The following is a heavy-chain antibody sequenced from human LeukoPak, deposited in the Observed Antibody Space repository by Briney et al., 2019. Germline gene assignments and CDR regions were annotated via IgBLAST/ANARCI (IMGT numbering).Heavy chain of an antibody. J-gene: IGHJ2*01. CDR3: TTSHTEYWYFDL. V-gene: IGHV3-15*01. CDR2: IKSKTDGGTT. Sequence: PGGSLRLSCAASGFTFSIYNMSWVRQAPGKGLEWVGRIKSKTDGGTTDYAAPVKGRFTISRDDSKNTLYLQMNSLKTEDTAVYYCTTSHTEYWYFDLWGRGTLVTVSS. CDR1: GFTFSIYN. D-gene: IGHD5-18*01.